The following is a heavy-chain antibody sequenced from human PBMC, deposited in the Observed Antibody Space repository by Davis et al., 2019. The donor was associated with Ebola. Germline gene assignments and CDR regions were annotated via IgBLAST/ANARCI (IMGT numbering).Heavy chain of an antibody. J-gene: IGHJ4*02. V-gene: IGHV5-51*01. Sequence: GESLKISCKGSGYSFTSYWIGWVRQMPGKGLEWMGIIYPGDSDTRYSPSFQGQVTISADKSISTAYLQWSSLKASDTAMYYCARREIVGSSWYYFGGYWGQGTLVTVSS. CDR3: ARREIVGSSWYYFGGY. CDR2: IYPGDSDT. D-gene: IGHD6-13*01. CDR1: GYSFTSYW.